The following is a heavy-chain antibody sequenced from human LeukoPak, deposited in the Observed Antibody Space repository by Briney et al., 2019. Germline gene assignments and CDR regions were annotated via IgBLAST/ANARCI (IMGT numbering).Heavy chain of an antibody. D-gene: IGHD5-18*01. J-gene: IGHJ6*03. CDR2: IDHSGST. CDR1: GGSFSGYY. V-gene: IGHV4-34*01. Sequence: SETLSLTCAVYGGSFSGYYWSWIRQPPGKGLEWIGEIDHSGSTNYNPSLKSRVTISVDTSKNQFSLKLSSVTAADTAVYYCARCKGGYSYGHIYYYYYYMDVWGKGTTVTVSS. CDR3: ARCKGGYSYGHIYYYYYYMDV.